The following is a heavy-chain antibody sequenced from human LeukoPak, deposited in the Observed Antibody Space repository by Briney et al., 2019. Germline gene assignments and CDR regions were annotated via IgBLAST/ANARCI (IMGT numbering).Heavy chain of an antibody. CDR3: ARGGAARPDF. CDR1: GFTFSSYW. CDR2: IKLDGSER. Sequence: GGSLRLSCAASGFTFSSYWMSWVRQAPGKGLEWVANIKLDGSERYYVDSVEGRFTISRDNAKNSLYLQMNSLRAEDTAVYYCARGGAARPDFWGQGTLVTVSS. D-gene: IGHD6-6*01. J-gene: IGHJ4*02. V-gene: IGHV3-7*01.